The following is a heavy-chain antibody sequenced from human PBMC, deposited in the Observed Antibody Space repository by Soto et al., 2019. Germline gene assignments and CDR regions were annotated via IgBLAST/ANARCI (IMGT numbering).Heavy chain of an antibody. CDR1: GFTFSSFA. CDR2: INRMDGST. Sequence: EVQLLESGGGSIQPGGSLRLSCVASGFTFSSFAMSWVRQAPGKGLEWVSSINRMDGSTYYADSVKGRLTISRDNSKNTLYLQMDSRRAEDTAVYYGAKNYYCDNWGQGTLVIVSS. CDR3: AKNYYCDN. J-gene: IGHJ4*02. V-gene: IGHV3-23*01.